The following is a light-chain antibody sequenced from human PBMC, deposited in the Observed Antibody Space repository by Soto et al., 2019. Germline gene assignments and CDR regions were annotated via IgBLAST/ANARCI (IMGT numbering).Light chain of an antibody. CDR1: QSINSLH. V-gene: IGKV3-20*01. CDR2: GAS. J-gene: IGKJ2*01. Sequence: ENVLTQSPGTLSLSPGEGATLSCRASQSINSLHLAWYQQKPGQAPRLLIYGASSRATGVPDRFSGRGSGTVVTITISRLEPEDVAVYYCQQYGTSYTFGQGTKLEIK. CDR3: QQYGTSYT.